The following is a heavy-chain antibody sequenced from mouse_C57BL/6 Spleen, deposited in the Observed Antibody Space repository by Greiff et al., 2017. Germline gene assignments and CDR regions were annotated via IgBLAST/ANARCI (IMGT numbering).Heavy chain of an antibody. J-gene: IGHJ2*01. D-gene: IGHD2-2*01. CDR3: ARWLPYYFDY. CDR1: GFTFSDYG. V-gene: IGHV5-17*01. CDR2: ISSGSSTI. Sequence: EVQRVESGGGLVKPGGSLKLACAASGFTFSDYGMHWVRQAPEKGLEWVAYISSGSSTIYYADTVKGRFTISRDNAKNTLFLQMTSLRSEDTAMYYCARWLPYYFDYWGQGTTLTVSS.